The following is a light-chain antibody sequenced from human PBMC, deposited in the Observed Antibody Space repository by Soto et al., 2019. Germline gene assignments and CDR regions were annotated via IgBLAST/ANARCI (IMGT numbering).Light chain of an antibody. V-gene: IGLV2-11*01. CDR1: SSDVGGYNY. Sequence: QSALTQPRSVSGSPGQSVTLSCTGTSSDVGGYNYVSWYQQHPGKAPKVMIYDVSKRPSGVPDRFSGSKSDNTASLTISGLHAEDEADYYCCSYAGSYTLVFGGGTKLTVL. CDR2: DVS. J-gene: IGLJ2*01. CDR3: CSYAGSYTLV.